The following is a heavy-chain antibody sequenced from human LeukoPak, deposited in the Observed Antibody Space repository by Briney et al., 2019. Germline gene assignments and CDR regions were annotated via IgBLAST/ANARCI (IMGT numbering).Heavy chain of an antibody. CDR3: ARGVSSGGRNTLDY. J-gene: IGHJ4*02. CDR2: IYYSGST. CDR1: GGSISSYY. D-gene: IGHD2-15*01. Sequence: PSETLSLTCTVSGGSISSYYWSWIRQPPGKGLEGIGYIYYSGSTNYNPSLKSRVTISVDTSKNQFSLKLSSVTAADTAVYYCARGVSSGGRNTLDYWGQGTLVTVSS. V-gene: IGHV4-59*01.